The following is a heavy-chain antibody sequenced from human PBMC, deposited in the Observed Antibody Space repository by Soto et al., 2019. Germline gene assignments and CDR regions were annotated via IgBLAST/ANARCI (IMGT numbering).Heavy chain of an antibody. CDR3: ARGIMVRGFIFGDCYFDY. J-gene: IGHJ4*02. Sequence: QVQLVQSGAAVKKPGSSVKVSCKASGGTFSSYAISWVRQAPGQGLEWMGGIIPIFGTANYAQKFQGRVTITADESTSTAYMERRSLRSDDTAVYYCARGIMVRGFIFGDCYFDYWCQGTLVTVSS. CDR2: IIPIFGTA. D-gene: IGHD3-10*01. V-gene: IGHV1-69*01. CDR1: GGTFSSYA.